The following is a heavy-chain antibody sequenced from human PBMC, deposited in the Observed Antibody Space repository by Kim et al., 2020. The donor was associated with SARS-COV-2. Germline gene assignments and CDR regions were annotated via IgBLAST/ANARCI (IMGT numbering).Heavy chain of an antibody. Sequence: SETLSLTCAVSGYSLTNNYWWAWIRQPPGKGLEWIGYIYYSGSTHHNPSLKSRVSMSVDTSKNQFSLQLSSVTAADTALYYCARMNFGSNWFDTWGQGTLVTVSS. CDR2: IYYSGST. CDR3: ARMNFGSNWFDT. CDR1: GYSLTNNYW. V-gene: IGHV4-28*01. J-gene: IGHJ5*02. D-gene: IGHD3-3*01.